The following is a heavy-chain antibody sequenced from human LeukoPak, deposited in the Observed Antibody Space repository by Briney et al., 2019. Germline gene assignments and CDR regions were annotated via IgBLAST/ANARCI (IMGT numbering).Heavy chain of an antibody. V-gene: IGHV3-48*01. CDR1: GFALSSYS. J-gene: IGHJ4*02. CDR3: ARRLDY. CDR2: ISESSTSI. Sequence: GGSLRLSCAASGFALSSYSMNWVRQAPGEGLEWVSYISESSTSIYYADSVKGRFTISRDNAKNSLYLQMNSLRAEDTAVYYFARRLDYWGQGTLVTVSS.